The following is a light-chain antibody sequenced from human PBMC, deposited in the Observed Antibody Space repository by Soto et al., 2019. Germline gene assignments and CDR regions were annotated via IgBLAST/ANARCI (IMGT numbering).Light chain of an antibody. CDR2: LNSDGSH. J-gene: IGLJ2*01. Sequence: QLVLTQSPSASASLGASVKLTCTLSSGHSSYAIAWHQQQPEKGPRYLMKLNSDGSHSKGDGIPDRFSGSSSGAERYLTISSLQSEDEADYYRQTWGTGIQVFGGGTQLPVL. CDR1: SGHSSYA. CDR3: QTWGTGIQV. V-gene: IGLV4-69*01.